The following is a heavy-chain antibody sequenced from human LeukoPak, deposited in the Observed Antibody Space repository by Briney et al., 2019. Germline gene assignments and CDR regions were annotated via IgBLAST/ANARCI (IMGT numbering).Heavy chain of an antibody. V-gene: IGHV1-46*01. J-gene: IGHJ4*02. D-gene: IGHD3-9*01. CDR3: AREVPFYDILTGYYISLSSPVE. CDR1: GYTFTSYY. CDR2: INPSGGST. Sequence: ASVKVSCKASGYTFTSYYMHWVRQAPGQGLEWMGIINPSGGSTSYAQKFQGRVTMTRDTSTNTVYMELSSLRSEDTAVYYCAREVPFYDILTGYYISLSSPVEWGQGTLVTVSS.